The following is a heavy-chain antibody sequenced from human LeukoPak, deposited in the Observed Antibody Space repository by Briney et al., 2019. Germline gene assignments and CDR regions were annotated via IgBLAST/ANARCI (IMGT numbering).Heavy chain of an antibody. D-gene: IGHD3-22*01. CDR1: GYTFTGYH. CDR3: VKGWDSSGYYAFDI. Sequence: ASVKVSCKASGYTFTGYHIHWVRQAPGQEPEWMAWINPNSSGTKYAQKFQGRVTMTRDTSISTAYMEMSRLTSDDTAVYYCVKGWDSSGYYAFDIWGQGTMVTVSS. CDR2: INPNSSGT. V-gene: IGHV1-2*02. J-gene: IGHJ3*02.